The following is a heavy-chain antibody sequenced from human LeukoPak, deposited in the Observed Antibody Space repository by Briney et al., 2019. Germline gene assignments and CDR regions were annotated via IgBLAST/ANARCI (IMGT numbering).Heavy chain of an antibody. CDR1: GGSISSNYY. CDR3: ARQGYDILTGYKDFDY. J-gene: IGHJ4*02. CDR2: VYYSGTT. Sequence: KSSETLSLTCTVSGGSISSNYYWGWIRQSPGKGLEWIGSVYYSGTTYYNPSLKSRVTMSVDTSRKQFSLKLSSVTAADTAVYYCARQGYDILTGYKDFDYWGQGTLVTVSS. V-gene: IGHV4-39*01. D-gene: IGHD3-9*01.